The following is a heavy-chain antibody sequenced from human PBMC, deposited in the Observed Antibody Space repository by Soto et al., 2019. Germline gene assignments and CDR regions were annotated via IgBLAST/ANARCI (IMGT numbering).Heavy chain of an antibody. CDR2: VSATGGST. CDR1: GFNFSNYA. V-gene: IGHV3-23*01. J-gene: IGHJ6*02. Sequence: EVQLLESGGGLIQPGGSLRLSCAASGFNFSNYAMTWVRQAPGRGLEWVSAVSATGGSTYYADSVKGRFTISRDNSKNTLYLQVNSLRAEDTPLYCCAKALRGGRGYMYYYYGLDVWGQGTTVTVSS. CDR3: AKALRGGRGYMYYYYGLDV. D-gene: IGHD5-12*01.